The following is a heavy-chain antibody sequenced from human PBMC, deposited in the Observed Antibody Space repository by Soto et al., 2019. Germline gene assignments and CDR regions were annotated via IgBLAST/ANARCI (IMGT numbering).Heavy chain of an antibody. Sequence: PSETLSLTCTVSGDSISSYYWNWIRQLPGKTLEWIGDIYYNGNTKYNPSLKSRVTISVDTSKNHLSLQLSSQTAADTAVYYCARGERVFSSSTLFAPWGQGTLVTVS. CDR3: ARGERVFSSSTLFAP. CDR1: GDSISSYY. V-gene: IGHV4-59*01. D-gene: IGHD6-6*01. CDR2: IYYNGNT. J-gene: IGHJ5*02.